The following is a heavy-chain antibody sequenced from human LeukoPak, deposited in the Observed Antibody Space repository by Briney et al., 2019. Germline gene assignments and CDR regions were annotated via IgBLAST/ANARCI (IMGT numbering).Heavy chain of an antibody. D-gene: IGHD6-13*01. J-gene: IGHJ5*02. CDR1: GSTFSSYW. CDR3: TRVAARAFDP. CDR2: IKHDGSEK. V-gene: IGHV3-7*04. Sequence: GGSLRLSCAASGSTFSSYWMTWVRQAPGQGLEWVANIKHDGSEKYYVDFVEGRFTISRDIAKNSLYLQMKSLRAEDTAVYYCTRVAARAFDPWGQGTLVTVSS.